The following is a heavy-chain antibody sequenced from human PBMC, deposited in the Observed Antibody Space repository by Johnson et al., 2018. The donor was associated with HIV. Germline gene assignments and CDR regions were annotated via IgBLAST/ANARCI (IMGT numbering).Heavy chain of an antibody. CDR3: AKAYSAVVGDAFDI. J-gene: IGHJ3*02. D-gene: IGHD3-22*01. V-gene: IGHV3-7*05. CDR1: GFTFSSYA. CDR2: IKEDGSEK. Sequence: VQLVESGGGVVQPGRSLRLSCAASGFTFSSYAMHWVRQAPGKGLEWVANIKEDGSEKYYVDSVKGRFTISRDNAKNSVYLQMKSLRAEDTAVYYCAKAYSAVVGDAFDIWGQGTMVTVSS.